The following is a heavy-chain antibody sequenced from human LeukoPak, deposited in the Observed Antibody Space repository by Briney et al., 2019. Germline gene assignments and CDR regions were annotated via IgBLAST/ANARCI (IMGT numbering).Heavy chain of an antibody. CDR2: SRSSGCTI. Sequence: PGGSLRLFCAASGFTFSSYEMNWVRQAPGKGLEGVSYSRSSGCTICYAVSVKGRCTSPRDNAKNSLYRQMGSLRAEDTAVYYCAISGIAVTGTGAIDYGGRGTLVTVSS. V-gene: IGHV3-48*03. CDR3: AISGIAVTGTGAIDY. D-gene: IGHD6-19*01. CDR1: GFTFSSYE. J-gene: IGHJ4*02.